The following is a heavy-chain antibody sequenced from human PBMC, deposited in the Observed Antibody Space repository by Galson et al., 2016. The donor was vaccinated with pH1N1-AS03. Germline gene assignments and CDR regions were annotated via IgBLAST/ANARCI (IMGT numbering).Heavy chain of an antibody. J-gene: IGHJ4*02. CDR3: ARAHYNADYVPDF. Sequence: SVKVSCKASGYSFPTYSSNWVRQAPGQGLEWLGWISAYSGDTHYARKFQGRVTLTTDTSTSTAYMELRSLTSDDTAVYYCARAHYNADYVPDFWGQGTPVTVSS. CDR2: ISAYSGDT. D-gene: IGHD4-17*01. V-gene: IGHV1-18*04. CDR1: GYSFPTYS.